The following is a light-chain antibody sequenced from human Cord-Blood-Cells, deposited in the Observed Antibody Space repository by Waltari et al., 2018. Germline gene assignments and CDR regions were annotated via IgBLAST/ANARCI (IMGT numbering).Light chain of an antibody. Sequence: QSALTQPASVSGSPGQSITIPCTGTSSDVGGYNYGSWYQQHPGKAPKLMIYDVSNRPSGVSNRFSGSKSGNTASLTISGLKAEDEADYYCSSYTSSSTLVFGTGTKVTVL. CDR1: SSDVGGYNY. CDR2: DVS. CDR3: SSYTSSSTLV. J-gene: IGLJ1*01. V-gene: IGLV2-14*03.